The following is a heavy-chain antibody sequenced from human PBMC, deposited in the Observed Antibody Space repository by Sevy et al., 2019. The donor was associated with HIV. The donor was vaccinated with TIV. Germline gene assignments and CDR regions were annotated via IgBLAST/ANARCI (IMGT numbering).Heavy chain of an antibody. D-gene: IGHD6-13*01. J-gene: IGHJ4*02. CDR2: IYSSGSA. Sequence: SETLSLTCTVSGGSISYHYWSWIRQPPGKGLEWIGYIYSSGSAKYNPSLKSRVTISVDTSKNQFSLRLSSVTAADTAVYYCARRAPAGFFDYWGQGTLVTVSS. CDR3: ARRAPAGFFDY. V-gene: IGHV4-59*08. CDR1: GGSISYHY.